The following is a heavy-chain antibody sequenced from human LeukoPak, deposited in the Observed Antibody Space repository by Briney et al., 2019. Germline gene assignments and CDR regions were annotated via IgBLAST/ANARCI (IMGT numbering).Heavy chain of an antibody. CDR1: GFTFSSYV. D-gene: IGHD3-22*01. CDR2: ISGSGGST. CDR3: AKSPYYYDSSGYNWFDP. V-gene: IGHV3-23*01. Sequence: PGGSLRLSCAASGFTFSSYVMSWVRQAPGKGLEWVSTISGSGGSTYYADSVKGRFTISRDNSKNTLYLQMNSLRAEDTAVYYCAKSPYYYDSSGYNWFDPWGQGTLVTVSS. J-gene: IGHJ5*02.